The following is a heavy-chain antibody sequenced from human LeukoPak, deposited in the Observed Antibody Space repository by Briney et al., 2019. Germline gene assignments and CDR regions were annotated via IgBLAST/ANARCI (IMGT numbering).Heavy chain of an antibody. CDR1: GFTFSSYA. V-gene: IGHV3-23*01. CDR3: AKDLGGEGGSGFPGY. J-gene: IGHJ4*02. D-gene: IGHD3-10*01. Sequence: PGRSLRLSCAASGFTFSSYAMSWVRQAPGKGLEWVSAISGSGGDTYYADSVKGRFTISRDNSKNTLYLQMNSLRAEDTAVYFCAKDLGGEGGSGFPGYWGQGTLVTVSS. CDR2: ISGSGGDT.